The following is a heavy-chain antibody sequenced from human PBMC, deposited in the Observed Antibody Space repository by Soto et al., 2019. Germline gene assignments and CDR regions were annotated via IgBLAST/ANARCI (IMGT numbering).Heavy chain of an antibody. V-gene: IGHV4-31*03. CDR2: IYYSGST. CDR3: ASLWFGSGGYYYGMDV. Sequence: SETLSLTCTVSGGSISSGGYYWSWIRQHPGKGLEWIGYIYYSGSTYYNPSLKSRVTISVDTSKNEFSLKLSSVTAAETAVYYCASLWFGSGGYYYGMDVWGQGTTVTVSS. J-gene: IGHJ6*02. D-gene: IGHD3-10*01. CDR1: GGSISSGGYY.